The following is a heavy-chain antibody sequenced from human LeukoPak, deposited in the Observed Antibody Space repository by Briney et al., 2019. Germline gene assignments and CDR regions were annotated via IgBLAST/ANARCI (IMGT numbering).Heavy chain of an antibody. CDR3: AKASSAIGKNYFDH. CDR2: ISGSGDAT. V-gene: IGHV3-23*01. D-gene: IGHD1-26*01. Sequence: GGSLRLSCAASKFTFVNYAMSWVRQAPGKGLEWVSTISGSGDATYYADSVKGRFTISRDNSRNTLSLQMNSLRADDTAVYYCAKASSAIGKNYFDHWGPGTLVTVSS. J-gene: IGHJ4*02. CDR1: KFTFVNYA.